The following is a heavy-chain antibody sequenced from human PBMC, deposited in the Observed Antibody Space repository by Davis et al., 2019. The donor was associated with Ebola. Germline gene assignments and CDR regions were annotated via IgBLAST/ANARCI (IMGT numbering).Heavy chain of an antibody. Sequence: SVKVSCKASGGTFSSYAISWVRQAPGQGLEWMGGIIPIFGTANYAQKFQGRVTITADESTSTAYMELSSLRSEDTAVYYCARDISNGWYRSALDYWGQGILVTVSS. J-gene: IGHJ4*02. CDR3: ARDISNGWYRSALDY. V-gene: IGHV1-69*13. CDR2: IIPIFGTA. CDR1: GGTFSSYA. D-gene: IGHD6-19*01.